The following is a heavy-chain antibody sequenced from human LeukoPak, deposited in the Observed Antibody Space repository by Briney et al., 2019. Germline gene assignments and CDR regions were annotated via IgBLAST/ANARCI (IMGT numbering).Heavy chain of an antibody. V-gene: IGHV3-23*01. CDR3: AKDRELLFAHCWFDL. CDR2: ISISSVDS. D-gene: IGHD3-10*01. Sequence: GGSLGLSCAASGFTFVTYAMSWVRQAPGKGLEWVGGISISSVDSYYADSVKGRFSISRDDSKNTLYLQVDRLTDEDTAVYYCAKDRELLFAHCWFDLWGQGTLVTVSS. CDR1: GFTFVTYA. J-gene: IGHJ5*02.